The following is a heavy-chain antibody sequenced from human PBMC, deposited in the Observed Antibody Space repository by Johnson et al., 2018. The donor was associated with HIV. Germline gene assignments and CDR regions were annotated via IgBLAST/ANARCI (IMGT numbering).Heavy chain of an antibody. CDR3: AKGGVGRDGNRDAFDI. J-gene: IGHJ3*02. D-gene: IGHD5-24*01. Sequence: QVQLVESGGGLVKPGGSLRLSCEASGFTFSSYGMHWVRQAPGKGLEWVAVISYDGSNKYYAESVKGRFTISRDNPTNTLYLQMNSLRREDTAVDYCAKGGVGRDGNRDAFDIWGQGTMVTVSS. CDR2: ISYDGSNK. CDR1: GFTFSSYG. V-gene: IGHV3-30*18.